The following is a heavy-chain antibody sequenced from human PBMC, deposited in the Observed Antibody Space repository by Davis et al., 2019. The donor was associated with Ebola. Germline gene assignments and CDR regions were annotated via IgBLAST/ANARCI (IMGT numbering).Heavy chain of an antibody. CDR2: IYYSGST. V-gene: IGHV4-30-4*01. D-gene: IGHD5-18*01. Sequence: PSETLYLTCTVSGGSISSGDYYWSWIRQPPGKGLEWIGYIYYSGSTYYNPSLKSRVTISVDTSKNQFSLKLSSVTAADTAVYYCATPAAMVHDAFDIWGQGTMVTVSS. CDR3: ATPAAMVHDAFDI. CDR1: GGSISSGDYY. J-gene: IGHJ3*02.